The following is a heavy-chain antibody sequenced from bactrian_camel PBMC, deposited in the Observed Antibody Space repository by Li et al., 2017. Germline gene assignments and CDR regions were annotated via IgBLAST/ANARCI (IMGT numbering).Heavy chain of an antibody. CDR2: ISSDGSDA. J-gene: IGHJ4*01. CDR3: AAPKYGGNWCENYVYDY. D-gene: IGHD6*01. V-gene: IGHV3S7*01. Sequence: HVQLVESGGGLVQPGGSLRLSCAASGFTFTNVTMSWVRQAPGKGLELVSTISSDGSDADYADAVKGRFIISRDNAKSTLYLQMNSLEPEDTAMYYCAAPKYGGNWCENYVYDYYGQGTQVTVS. CDR1: GFTFTNVT.